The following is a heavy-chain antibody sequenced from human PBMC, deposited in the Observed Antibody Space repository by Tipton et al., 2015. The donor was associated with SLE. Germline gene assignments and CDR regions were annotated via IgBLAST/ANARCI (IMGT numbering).Heavy chain of an antibody. CDR2: ISPSSATT. V-gene: IGHV3-23*01. Sequence: SLRLSCAVSGFTFSSIALSWVRQGPGKGLEWVSTISPSSATTYYADSVKGRFTISRDNSKKTLYVQMTNLRVEDTAVYYCSKNLSPDIAVSGDWGQGTLVPVSS. D-gene: IGHD6-19*01. CDR3: SKNLSPDIAVSGD. J-gene: IGHJ4*02. CDR1: GFTFSSIA.